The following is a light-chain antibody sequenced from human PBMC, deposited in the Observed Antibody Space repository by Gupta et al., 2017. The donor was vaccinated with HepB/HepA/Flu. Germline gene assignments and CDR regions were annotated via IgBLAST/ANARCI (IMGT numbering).Light chain of an antibody. CDR2: QDS. V-gene: IGLV3-1*01. CDR3: QAWDSSTVV. Sequence: SYELTPPPSVSVSPGPTASITCSGDKLGDKYACWYQQKPGQSPVLVIYQDSKRPSGIPERFSGSNSGNTATLTISGTQAMDEADYDCQAWDSSTVVFGGGTKLTVL. J-gene: IGLJ2*01. CDR1: KLGDKY.